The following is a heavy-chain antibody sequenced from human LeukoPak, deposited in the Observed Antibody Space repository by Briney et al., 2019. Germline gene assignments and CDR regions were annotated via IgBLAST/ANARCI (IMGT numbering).Heavy chain of an antibody. V-gene: IGHV1-46*01. J-gene: IGHJ4*02. CDR1: GYTFTSYY. CDR2: INPSGGST. Sequence: ASVTVSFKACGYTFTSYYMHWVRQAPGQGLEWMGLINPSGGSTSYAQKFQGRVTMTRDMSTSTVYMELSSLRSEDTAVYYCAREGFIARYNWNYVHAAQGPRRPFDYWGQGTLVTVSS. CDR3: AREGFIARYNWNYVHAAQGPRRPFDY. D-gene: IGHD1-7*01.